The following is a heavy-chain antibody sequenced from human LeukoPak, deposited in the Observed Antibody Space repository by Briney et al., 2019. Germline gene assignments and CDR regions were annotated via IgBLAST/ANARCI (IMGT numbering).Heavy chain of an antibody. D-gene: IGHD3-22*01. V-gene: IGHV4-34*01. CDR3: ARAPGLIYYDSSGYYYRWWFDP. J-gene: IGHJ5*02. Sequence: PSETLSLTCAAYGGSFSGYYWSWIRQPPGKGLEWIGEINHSGSTNYNPSLKSRVTISVDTSKNQFSLKLSSVTAADTAVYYCARAPGLIYYDSSGYYYRWWFDPWGQGTLVTVSS. CDR1: GGSFSGYY. CDR2: INHSGST.